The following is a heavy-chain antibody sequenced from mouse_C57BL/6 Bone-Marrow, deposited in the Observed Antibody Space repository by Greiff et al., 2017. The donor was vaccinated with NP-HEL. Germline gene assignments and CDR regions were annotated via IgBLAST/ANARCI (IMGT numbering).Heavy chain of an antibody. Sequence: QVQLQQPGAELVKPGASVKMSCKASGYTFTSYWITWVKQRPGKGLEWIGGIYPGNGNTNYNEKFKGKATLTVDTSSSTAYMQLSSLTSEDSAVYYGARINGNSYAMDYWGQGTSVTVSS. CDR1: GYTFTSYW. V-gene: IGHV1-55*01. D-gene: IGHD2-1*01. CDR2: IYPGNGNT. J-gene: IGHJ4*01. CDR3: ARINGNSYAMDY.